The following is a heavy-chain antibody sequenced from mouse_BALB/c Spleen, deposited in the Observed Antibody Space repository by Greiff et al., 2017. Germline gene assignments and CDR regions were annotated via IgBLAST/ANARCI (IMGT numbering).Heavy chain of an antibody. J-gene: IGHJ4*01. Sequence: EVKLMESGAELVKPGASVKLFCTASGFNIKDTYMHWVKQRPEQGLEWIGRIYPANGNTKYDPKFQGKATITADTSPNTAYLKLSSLTSEDTAVYYCASTVDAAYSAMDYWGQGTSVTVSS. D-gene: IGHD1-1*01. CDR1: GFNIKDTY. V-gene: IGHV14-3*02. CDR2: IYPANGNT. CDR3: ASTVDAAYSAMDY.